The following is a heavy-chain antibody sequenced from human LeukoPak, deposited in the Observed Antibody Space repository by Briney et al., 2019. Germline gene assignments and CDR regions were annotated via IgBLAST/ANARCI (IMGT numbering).Heavy chain of an antibody. CDR1: GFTVSSNY. Sequence: GGSLRLSCAASGFTVSSNYMSWVRQAPGKGLEWVSVIYSGGNTYYADSVKGRSTISRDNSKNTLSLQMSSLRAEDTAVYYCARDGPHSSNSGYMDVWGKGTTVTVSS. J-gene: IGHJ6*03. CDR2: IYSGGNT. CDR3: ARDGPHSSNSGYMDV. V-gene: IGHV3-53*01. D-gene: IGHD6-13*01.